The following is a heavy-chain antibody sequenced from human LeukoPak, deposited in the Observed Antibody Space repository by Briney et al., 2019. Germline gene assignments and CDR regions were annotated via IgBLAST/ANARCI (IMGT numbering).Heavy chain of an antibody. J-gene: IGHJ4*02. CDR2: IWYDGSNK. Sequence: GGSLRLSCAASGFTFSSYGMHWVRQAPGKGLEWVAVIWYDGSNKYYADSVKGRFTISRDNSKNTLYLQMSSLRAEDTAVYYCARESIVVAGTFDYWGQGTLVTVSS. CDR1: GFTFSSYG. V-gene: IGHV3-33*01. CDR3: ARESIVVAGTFDY. D-gene: IGHD6-13*01.